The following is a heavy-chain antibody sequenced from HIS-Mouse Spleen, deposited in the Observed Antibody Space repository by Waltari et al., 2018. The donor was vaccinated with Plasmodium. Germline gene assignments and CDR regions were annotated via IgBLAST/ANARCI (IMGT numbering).Heavy chain of an antibody. CDR1: GFTFSSYA. J-gene: IGHJ4*02. V-gene: IGHV3-30*04. Sequence: CAASGFTFSSYAMHWVRQAPGKGLEWVAVISYDGSNKYYADSGKGRFTISRDNSKNTLYLQMNSLRAEDTAVYYCARDPFYVDTAMVLDCWGQGTLVTVSS. CDR3: ARDPFYVDTAMVLDC. CDR2: ISYDGSNK. D-gene: IGHD5-18*01.